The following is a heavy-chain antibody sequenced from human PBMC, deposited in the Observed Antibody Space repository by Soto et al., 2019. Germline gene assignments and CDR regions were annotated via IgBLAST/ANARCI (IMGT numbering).Heavy chain of an antibody. V-gene: IGHV5-51*01. D-gene: IGHD5-18*01. Sequence: GESLKISCKCSGDTFITYWIAWVRQVPGKGLECMGFIYPGDSDPRYSPSFQGQVTISADRSINTAYLQLSSLKASDTAIYYCGRLAGGYDYNYPSKYPHYAMDVWGQGTTVTVSS. CDR3: GRLAGGYDYNYPSKYPHYAMDV. CDR2: IYPGDSDP. J-gene: IGHJ6*02. CDR1: GDTFITYW.